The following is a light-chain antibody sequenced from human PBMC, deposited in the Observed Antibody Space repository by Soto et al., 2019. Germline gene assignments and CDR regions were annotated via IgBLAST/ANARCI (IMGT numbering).Light chain of an antibody. CDR1: QSVSSNH. V-gene: IGKV3-20*01. CDR2: IAS. CDR3: QQYDSSPWT. Sequence: EIVLTQSPGTLSLSPGERATLSCRASQSVSSNHVAWYQQKTGQTPRLLIYIASNTAPGIPDRFSGSGSGTYFPLTSSRVEPEVFALYYRQQYDSSPWTFGQGTKVEIK. J-gene: IGKJ1*01.